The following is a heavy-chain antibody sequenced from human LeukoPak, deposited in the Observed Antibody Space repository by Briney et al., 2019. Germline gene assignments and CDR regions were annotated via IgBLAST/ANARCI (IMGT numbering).Heavy chain of an antibody. V-gene: IGHV4-59*01. J-gene: IGHJ2*01. D-gene: IGHD5-18*01. CDR3: AREAYSYGFRGNFDL. CDR1: GGSISSYY. Sequence: SETLSLTCTVSGGSISSYYWSWIRQPPGKGLEWIGYIYYSGSTSYNPSLKSRVTISVDTSKNQFSLILSSVTAADTAVYYCAREAYSYGFRGNFDLWGRGTLVTVSS. CDR2: IYYSGST.